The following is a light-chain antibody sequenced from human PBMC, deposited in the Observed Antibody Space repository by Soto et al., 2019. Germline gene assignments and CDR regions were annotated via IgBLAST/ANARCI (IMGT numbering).Light chain of an antibody. CDR2: DAS. CDR3: QQRYTLIT. CDR1: QSVSSSY. J-gene: IGKJ3*01. Sequence: EIVLTQSPGTLSLSPGERATLSCRASQSVSSSYLAWYQQKPGQAPRLLIYDASVRATGIPARFSGSGSGTDFTLTISSLEPEDFAVYYCQQRYTLITFGPGTKVDIK. V-gene: IGKV3D-20*02.